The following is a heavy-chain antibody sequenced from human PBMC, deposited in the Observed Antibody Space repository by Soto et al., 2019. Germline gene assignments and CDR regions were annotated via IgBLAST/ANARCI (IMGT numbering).Heavy chain of an antibody. CDR3: ARGTAYGSGSYYSDPDY. CDR1: GFTFSSYG. V-gene: IGHV3-33*01. D-gene: IGHD3-10*01. Sequence: QVQLVESGGGVVQPGRSLRLSCAASGFTFSSYGMHWVRQAPGKGLEWVAVIWYDGSNKYYADSVKGRFTISRDNSKNTLYLQMASLRAEHTAGYYCARGTAYGSGSYYSDPDYWGQGTLVTVSS. CDR2: IWYDGSNK. J-gene: IGHJ4*02.